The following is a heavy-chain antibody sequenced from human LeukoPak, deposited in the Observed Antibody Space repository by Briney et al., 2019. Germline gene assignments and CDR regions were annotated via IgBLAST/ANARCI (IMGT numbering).Heavy chain of an antibody. CDR2: IYYSGST. V-gene: IGHV4-59*01. Sequence: SETLSLTCTVSGGSISSYYWSWIRQPPGKRREWIRHIYYSGSTNYNPSLKSRVTISVDTSKNQFSLKLSSVTAADTAVYYCASRSSIWSGYQDTLYYFDSWGQGTLVTVSS. CDR1: GGSISSYY. CDR3: ASRSSIWSGYQDTLYYFDS. D-gene: IGHD3-3*01. J-gene: IGHJ4*02.